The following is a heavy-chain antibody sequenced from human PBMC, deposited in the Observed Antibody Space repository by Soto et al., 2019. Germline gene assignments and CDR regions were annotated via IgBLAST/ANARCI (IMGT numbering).Heavy chain of an antibody. CDR2: INPNSGGT. CDR1: GYTFTGYY. CDR3: ARDLSLVGAYNSYYYYGMDV. Sequence: QVQLVQSGAEVKKPGASVKVSCKASGYTFTGYYMHWVRQAPGQGLEWMGWINPNSGGTNYAQKFQGWVTMTRDTSISTAYMELSRLRSDDTAVYYCARDLSLVGAYNSYYYYGMDVWGQGTTVTVSS. D-gene: IGHD1-26*01. V-gene: IGHV1-2*04. J-gene: IGHJ6*02.